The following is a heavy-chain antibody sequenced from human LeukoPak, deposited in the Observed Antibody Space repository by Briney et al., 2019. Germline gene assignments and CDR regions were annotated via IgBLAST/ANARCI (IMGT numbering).Heavy chain of an antibody. CDR2: ISGSGHST. J-gene: IGHJ4*02. D-gene: IGHD2/OR15-2a*01. CDR3: ARGAFYDY. Sequence: GGSLRLSCAASGFTFGSYAMTWVRQAPGKGLEWVSTISGSGHSTYYADSVKGRFTISRDNSKDTLYLQMNSLRAEDTALYFCARGAFYDYWGQGTLVTVSS. V-gene: IGHV3-23*01. CDR1: GFTFGSYA.